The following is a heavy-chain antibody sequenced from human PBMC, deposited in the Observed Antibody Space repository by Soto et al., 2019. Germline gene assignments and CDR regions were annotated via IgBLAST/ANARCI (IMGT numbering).Heavy chain of an antibody. J-gene: IGHJ6*02. Sequence: PSETLSLTCAVYGGSFSGYYWSWIRQPPGKGLEWIGEINHSGSTNYNPSLKSRVTISVDTSKNQFSLKLSSVTAADTAVYYCARGGGTRYCSGGSCYVGYYYYYYRMDVWGQGTTVTVSS. V-gene: IGHV4-34*01. CDR1: GGSFSGYY. CDR3: ARGGGTRYCSGGSCYVGYYYYYYRMDV. D-gene: IGHD2-15*01. CDR2: INHSGST.